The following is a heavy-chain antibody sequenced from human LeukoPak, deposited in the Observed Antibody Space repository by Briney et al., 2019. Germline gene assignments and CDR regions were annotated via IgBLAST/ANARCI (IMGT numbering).Heavy chain of an antibody. V-gene: IGHV3-74*01. CDR3: AKDREYSYVYDAFDI. J-gene: IGHJ3*02. D-gene: IGHD3-16*01. CDR2: INSDGSST. Sequence: GGSLRLSCAASGFTFSSHWMHWVRQTPGKGLVWVSRINSDGSSTSYVDSVAGRFTISRDNAKNTLYLQMNTLRAEDTAIYYCAKDREYSYVYDAFDIWGQGTLVTVSS. CDR1: GFTFSSHW.